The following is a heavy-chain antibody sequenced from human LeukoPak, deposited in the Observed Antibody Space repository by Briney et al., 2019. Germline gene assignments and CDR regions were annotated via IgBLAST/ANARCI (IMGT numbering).Heavy chain of an antibody. Sequence: PGWSLRLSCAASGFKFINYWMSWVRQVPGKGLEWVANINQDGGVQQYVDSVKGRFTISRDNAKNSLYLHLNSLRAEDTAVYYCTRLQRDRPDVYWGQGTLVTVSS. CDR2: INQDGGVQ. V-gene: IGHV3-7*01. CDR1: GFKFINYW. D-gene: IGHD1-14*01. J-gene: IGHJ4*02. CDR3: TRLQRDRPDVY.